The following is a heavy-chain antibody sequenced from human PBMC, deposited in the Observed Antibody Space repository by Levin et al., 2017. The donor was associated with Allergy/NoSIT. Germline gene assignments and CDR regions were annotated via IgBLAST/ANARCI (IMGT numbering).Heavy chain of an antibody. V-gene: IGHV3-48*01. D-gene: IGHD6-13*01. CDR2: ISSSSSTI. CDR3: ARDPQQLADGPYYFDY. CDR1: GFTFSSYS. J-gene: IGHJ4*02. Sequence: GGSLRLSCAASGFTFSSYSMNWVRQAPGKGLEWVSYISSSSSTIYYADSVKGRFTISRDNAKNSLYLQMNSLRAEDTAVYYCARDPQQLADGPYYFDYWGQGTLVTVSS.